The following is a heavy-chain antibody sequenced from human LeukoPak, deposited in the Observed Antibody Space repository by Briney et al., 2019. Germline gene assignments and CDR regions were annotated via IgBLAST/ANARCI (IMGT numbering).Heavy chain of an antibody. CDR1: GYTFTNHG. J-gene: IGHJ4*02. Sequence: GASVKVSCKASGYTFTNHGISWVRQAPGQGLEWMGWISTYNDNTNYAQKLQGRVTMTTDTSTSTAYMELRSLRSDDTAVYYCARGRITIFGVVIYYFDYWGQGTLVTVSS. CDR2: ISTYNDNT. V-gene: IGHV1-18*01. CDR3: ARGRITIFGVVIYYFDY. D-gene: IGHD3-3*01.